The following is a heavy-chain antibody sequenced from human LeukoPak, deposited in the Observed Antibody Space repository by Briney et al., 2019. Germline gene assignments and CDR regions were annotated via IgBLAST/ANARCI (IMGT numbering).Heavy chain of an antibody. J-gene: IGHJ6*03. V-gene: IGHV4-38-2*02. Sequence: SETLSLTCTVSGYSISSGYYWGWIRQPPGKGLEWIGYIYYSGSTNYNPSLKSRVTISVDTSKNQFSLKLSSVTAADTAVYYCARAFYPGYYSYMAVWGKGTTVTVSS. D-gene: IGHD3-3*02. CDR1: GYSISSGYY. CDR2: IYYSGST. CDR3: ARAFYPGYYSYMAV.